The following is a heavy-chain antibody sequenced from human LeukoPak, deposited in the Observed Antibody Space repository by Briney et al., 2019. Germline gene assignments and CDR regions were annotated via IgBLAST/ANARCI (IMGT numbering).Heavy chain of an antibody. V-gene: IGHV3-7*05. CDR2: VKQDGSEK. Sequence: PGGSLRLSCAASAFTFSSYWMARVRQAPGKGLEWVANVKQDGSEKYYADSVKGRFTISRDNAKNSLYLQMNSLRAEDTAVYYCAKWVTKPYYGLDVWGQGTTVTVSS. CDR3: AKWVTKPYYGLDV. CDR1: AFTFSSYW. J-gene: IGHJ6*02. D-gene: IGHD4-17*01.